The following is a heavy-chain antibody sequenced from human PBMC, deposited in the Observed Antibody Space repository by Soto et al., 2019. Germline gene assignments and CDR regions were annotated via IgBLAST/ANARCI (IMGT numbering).Heavy chain of an antibody. CDR3: ARPYYGSGSYAHYYYYGMDV. CDR1: GGTFSSYA. V-gene: IGHV1-69*01. CDR2: IIPIFGTA. D-gene: IGHD3-10*01. J-gene: IGHJ6*02. Sequence: QVQLVQSGAEVKKPGSSVKVSCKASGGTFSSYAISWVRQAPGQGLEWMGGIIPIFGTANYAQKFQGRVTITADESTSTAYMELRSLRSEDTAVYYCARPYYGSGSYAHYYYYGMDVWGQGTTVTVSS.